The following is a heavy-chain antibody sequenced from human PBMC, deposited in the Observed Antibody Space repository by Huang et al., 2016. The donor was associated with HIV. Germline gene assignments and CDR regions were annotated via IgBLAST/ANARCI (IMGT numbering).Heavy chain of an antibody. J-gene: IGHJ4*02. D-gene: IGHD5-18*01. V-gene: IGHV1-69*13. CDR2: IIPIFGTT. CDR3: ARAALVNNQYFDY. CDR1: EGTFSSYS. Sequence: VQLIQSGAEVKKTGSSVRVSCRASEGTFSSYSIGWMRQAPGQGLEGRGGIIPIFGTTTYAQKFQGRVSIAADESTSTAYMDLNSLRSEDTAVYYCARAALVNNQYFDYWGQGTLVTVSS.